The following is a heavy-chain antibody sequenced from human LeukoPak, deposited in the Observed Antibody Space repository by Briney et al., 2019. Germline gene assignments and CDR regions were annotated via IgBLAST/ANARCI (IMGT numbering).Heavy chain of an antibody. J-gene: IGHJ4*02. Sequence: GGSLRLSCAASGFTVSSNYMNWVRQAPGKGLEWVSVIYSDGSTYYADSVKGRFTISRDSSKNTSYLQMNTLRAEDTAVYYCARLTVSGQFDYWGQGTLVTVSS. V-gene: IGHV3-66*01. CDR3: ARLTVSGQFDY. D-gene: IGHD6-19*01. CDR2: IYSDGST. CDR1: GFTVSSNY.